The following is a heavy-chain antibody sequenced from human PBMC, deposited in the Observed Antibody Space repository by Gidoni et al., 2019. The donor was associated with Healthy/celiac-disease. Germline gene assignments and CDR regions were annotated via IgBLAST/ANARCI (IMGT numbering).Heavy chain of an antibody. D-gene: IGHD3-10*01. CDR3: ARGRGSVEMALPYYFDY. CDR2: IIPIFGTA. Sequence: QVQLVQSGAEVKKPGSSVKVSCKASGGTFSSYAISWVRQAPGQGLEWMGGIIPIFGTANYAQKFQGRVTITADESTSTAYMELSSLRSEDTAVYYCARGRGSVEMALPYYFDYWGQGTLVTVSS. J-gene: IGHJ4*02. V-gene: IGHV1-69*12. CDR1: GGTFSSYA.